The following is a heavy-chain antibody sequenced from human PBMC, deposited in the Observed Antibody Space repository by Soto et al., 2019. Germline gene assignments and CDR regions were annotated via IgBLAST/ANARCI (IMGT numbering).Heavy chain of an antibody. J-gene: IGHJ4*02. D-gene: IGHD3-10*01. CDR2: ISGSGGST. CDR1: GFTFSSYA. V-gene: IGHV3-23*01. CDR3: AKRDRVVRGVIIDFDY. Sequence: PGGSLRLSCAASGFTFSSYAMSWVRQAPGKGLEWVSAISGSGGSTYYADSVKGRFTISRDNSKDTPYLQMNSLRAEDTAVYYCAKRDRVVRGVIIDFDYWGRGTLVTVSS.